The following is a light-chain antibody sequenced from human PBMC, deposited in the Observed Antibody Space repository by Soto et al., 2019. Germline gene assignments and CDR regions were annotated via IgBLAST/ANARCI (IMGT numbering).Light chain of an antibody. CDR3: QKYSSVPV. Sequence: DIPMTQSPTSLSASVGDRVTITCRAIQGIRNFVAWYQQKPGKAPKLLIYAASTLQSGVPSRFSGSGSGTDFTLTIHSLQPEDVATYSCQKYSSVPVFGPGTKVEIK. J-gene: IGKJ3*01. V-gene: IGKV1-27*01. CDR2: AAS. CDR1: QGIRNF.